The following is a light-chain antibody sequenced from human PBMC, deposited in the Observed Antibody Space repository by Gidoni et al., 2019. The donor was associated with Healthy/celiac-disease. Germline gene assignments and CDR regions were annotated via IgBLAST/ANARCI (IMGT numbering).Light chain of an antibody. V-gene: IGKV1-39*01. CDR3: QQCYSNPQT. J-gene: IGKJ1*01. CDR1: QSISSY. CDR2: TAS. Sequence: DIQMTQSPSSLSASVGDRVTITCRASQSISSYLNWYQQKPGKAPNLLIYTASSLQSGVPSRFSGSGSGTEFTLTISSLQPDDFATYYCQQCYSNPQTFAQGTKLEIK.